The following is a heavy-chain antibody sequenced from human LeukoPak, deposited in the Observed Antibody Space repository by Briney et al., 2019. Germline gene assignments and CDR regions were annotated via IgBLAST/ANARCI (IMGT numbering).Heavy chain of an antibody. CDR1: GYAFTSYG. J-gene: IGHJ4*02. Sequence: ASVKVSCKASGYAFTSYGIIWVRQAPGQGLEWMGWISAYNGNTDYSQNLQGRVTMTTDTSTNTAYMELRSLRSDDTAVYYCARDLTYWGQGTLVTVSS. CDR2: ISAYNGNT. V-gene: IGHV1-18*01. CDR3: ARDLTY.